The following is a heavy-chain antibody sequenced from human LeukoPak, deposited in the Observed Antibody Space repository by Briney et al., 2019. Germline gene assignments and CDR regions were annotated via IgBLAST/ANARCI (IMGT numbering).Heavy chain of an antibody. CDR1: GFTVSSNY. CDR2: IYSGGST. V-gene: IGHV3-53*01. CDR3: ARGGSGGYSYGFDKLYFDY. D-gene: IGHD5-18*01. J-gene: IGHJ4*02. Sequence: PGGSLRLSCAASGFTVSSNYMSWVRQAPGKGLEWVSVIYSGGSTYYADSVKGRFTISRDNSKNTLYLQMNSLRAEDTAVYYCARGGSGGYSYGFDKLYFDYWGQGTLVTVSS.